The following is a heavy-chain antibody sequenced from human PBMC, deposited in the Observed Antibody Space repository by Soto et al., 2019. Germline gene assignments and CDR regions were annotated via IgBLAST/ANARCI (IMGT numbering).Heavy chain of an antibody. D-gene: IGHD2-2*01. CDR1: GYTFTGYY. CDR3: ARVYYCSSTSCDGWFDP. Sequence: ASVKVSCKASGYTFTGYYMHWVRQAPGQGLEWMGWINPNSGGTNYAQKFQGRVTMTRDTSISTAYMELSRLRSDDTAVYYCARVYYCSSTSCDGWFDPWGQGTLVTVSS. V-gene: IGHV1-2*02. CDR2: INPNSGGT. J-gene: IGHJ5*02.